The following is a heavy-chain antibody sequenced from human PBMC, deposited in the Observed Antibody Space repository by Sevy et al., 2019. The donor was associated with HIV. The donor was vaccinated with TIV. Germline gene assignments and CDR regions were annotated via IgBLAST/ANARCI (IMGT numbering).Heavy chain of an antibody. D-gene: IGHD3-9*01. V-gene: IGHV3-15*01. CDR1: GFTFSSAW. Sequence: GGSLRLSCAASGFTFSSAWMSWVRQAPGKGLEWVGRIQSKTDGGTKDNAESVKSRFTISREESVNTLYLQRNSLTTDDTAVYYCTTDTSTWYFDWLLDFDYWGQGTLVTVSS. CDR3: TTDTSTWYFDWLLDFDY. CDR2: IQSKTDGGTK. J-gene: IGHJ4*02.